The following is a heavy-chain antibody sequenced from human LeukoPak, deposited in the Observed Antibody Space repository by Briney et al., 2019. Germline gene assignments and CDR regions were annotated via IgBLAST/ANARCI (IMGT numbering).Heavy chain of an antibody. D-gene: IGHD6-13*01. CDR3: TTHVSIAAANN. J-gene: IGHJ4*02. V-gene: IGHV3-15*01. Sequence: GGSLRLSCAASGFIFSNAWMSWVRQAPGKGLEWVGRIKSKPDGETTGYAAPVKGRFIISRDDPKNTLYLQMNSLKSEDTAVYYCTTHVSIAAANNWGQGTLVTVSS. CDR2: IKSKPDGETT. CDR1: GFIFSNAW.